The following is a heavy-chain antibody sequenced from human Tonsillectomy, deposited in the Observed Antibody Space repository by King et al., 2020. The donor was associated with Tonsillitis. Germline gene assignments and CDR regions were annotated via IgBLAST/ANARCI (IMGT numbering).Heavy chain of an antibody. J-gene: IGHJ4*02. Sequence: QLQESGPGLVKPSETLSLTCTVSGGSISSYYWTWLRQPPGSGLEWIGYMDYSGSTKYNPSLKSRVSISVDTSKNQFSLKVSSVTAADTAVYYCARGMTFFDYWGQGTLVTVSS. V-gene: IGHV4-59*01. CDR3: ARGMTFFDY. CDR2: MDYSGST. CDR1: GGSISSYY. D-gene: IGHD3-10*01.